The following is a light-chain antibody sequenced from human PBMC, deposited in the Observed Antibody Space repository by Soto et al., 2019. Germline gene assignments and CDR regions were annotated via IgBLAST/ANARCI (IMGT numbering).Light chain of an antibody. CDR1: QSVRSSY. J-gene: IGKJ1*01. V-gene: IGKV3-20*01. CDR3: QQYGTSPRT. Sequence: EIVLTQSPGTLSLSPGERATLSCRASQSVRSSYLAWYQQKLGQAPRLLIYGVSNRATGIPDRFSGSGSGTAFTLTISRLESEDFAVYYYQQYGTSPRTFGQGTKVEIK. CDR2: GVS.